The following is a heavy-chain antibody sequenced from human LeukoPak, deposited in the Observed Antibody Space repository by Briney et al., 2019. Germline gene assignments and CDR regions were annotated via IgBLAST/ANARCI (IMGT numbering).Heavy chain of an antibody. CDR2: IIPILGIA. D-gene: IGHD6-13*01. CDR3: ARDTRSAAAGEFDY. Sequence: SVKVSCKASGGTFSSYAISWVRQAPGQGLEWMGRIIPILGIANYAQKFQGRVTITADKSTSTAYMELSSLRSEDTAVYYCARDTRSAAAGEFDYWGQGTLVTVSS. J-gene: IGHJ4*02. CDR1: GGTFSSYA. V-gene: IGHV1-69*04.